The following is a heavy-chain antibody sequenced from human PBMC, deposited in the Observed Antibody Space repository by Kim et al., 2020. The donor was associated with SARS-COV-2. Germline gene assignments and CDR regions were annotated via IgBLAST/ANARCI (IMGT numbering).Heavy chain of an antibody. J-gene: IGHJ4*02. Sequence: SRQSRVTISVDTSKNPFALKLSSVTAADTAVYYCARLNYYDSSGYYEFDYWGQGTLVTVSS. V-gene: IGHV4-39*01. D-gene: IGHD3-22*01. CDR3: ARLNYYDSSGYYEFDY.